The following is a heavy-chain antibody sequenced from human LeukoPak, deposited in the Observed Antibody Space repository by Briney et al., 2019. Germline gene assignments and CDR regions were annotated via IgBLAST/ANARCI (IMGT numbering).Heavy chain of an antibody. V-gene: IGHV3-23*01. CDR3: AKDLPIPMVRGVNFAY. J-gene: IGHJ4*02. D-gene: IGHD3-10*01. CDR2: ISGSGGST. CDR1: GFTFSSYA. Sequence: GGSLRLSCAASGFTFSSYAMSWVRQAPGKGLEWVSAISGSGGSTYYADSVKGRFTISRDNSKNTLYLQMNSLRAEDTAVYYCAKDLPIPMVRGVNFAYWGQGTLATV.